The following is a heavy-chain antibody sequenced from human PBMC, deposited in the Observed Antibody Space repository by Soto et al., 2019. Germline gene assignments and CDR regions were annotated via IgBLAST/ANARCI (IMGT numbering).Heavy chain of an antibody. CDR3: AKDRYSSSWFDY. D-gene: IGHD6-13*01. Sequence: GGSLRLSCAASGFTFSSYGMHWVRQAPGKGLEWVAVISYDGSNKYYADSVKGRFTISRDNSKNTLYLQMNSLRAEDTAVYYYAKDRYSSSWFDYWGQGTLVTVSS. J-gene: IGHJ5*01. CDR1: GFTFSSYG. V-gene: IGHV3-30*18. CDR2: ISYDGSNK.